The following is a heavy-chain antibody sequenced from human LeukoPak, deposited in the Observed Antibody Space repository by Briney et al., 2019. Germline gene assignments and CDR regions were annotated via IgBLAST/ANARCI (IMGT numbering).Heavy chain of an antibody. Sequence: SETLSLTCTVSGGSISNGGYYWSWIRQPPGKGLEWIGYIYHSGSTFYNPSLKSRVTIPVDRSKNQFSLKLSSVTAADTAVYYCARGAVAGTHFDYWGQGTLVTVSS. CDR2: IYHSGST. CDR1: GGSISNGGYY. V-gene: IGHV4-30-2*01. J-gene: IGHJ4*02. CDR3: ARGAVAGTHFDY. D-gene: IGHD6-19*01.